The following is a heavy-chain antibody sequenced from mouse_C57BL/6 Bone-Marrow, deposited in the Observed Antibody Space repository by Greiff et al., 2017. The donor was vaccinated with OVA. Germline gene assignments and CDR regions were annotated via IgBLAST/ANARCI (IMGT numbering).Heavy chain of an antibody. J-gene: IGHJ4*01. CDR3: AREANGYDEDYYAMDY. V-gene: IGHV7-1*01. D-gene: IGHD2-2*01. CDR1: GFTFSDFY. CDR2: SRNKANDYTT. Sequence: EVMLVESGGGLVQSGRSLRLSCATSGFTFSDFYMEWVRQAPGKGLEWIAASRNKANDYTTEYSASVKGRFIVSRDTSQSILYLQMNALRAEDTAIYYCAREANGYDEDYYAMDYWGQGTSVTVSS.